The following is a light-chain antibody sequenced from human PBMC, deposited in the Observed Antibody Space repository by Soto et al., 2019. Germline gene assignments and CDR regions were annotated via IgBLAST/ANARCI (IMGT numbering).Light chain of an antibody. J-gene: IGKJ4*01. CDR2: DAS. Sequence: EIVLTQSPATLSLSPGERATLSCRASQSVGSYLAWYQQKPGQAPRLLIYDASSRATGIPSRFTGSGSGTEFTLTISSLEPEDFAVYYCQQRTNCPLTFGGGTKVEIK. CDR3: QQRTNCPLT. V-gene: IGKV3-11*01. CDR1: QSVGSY.